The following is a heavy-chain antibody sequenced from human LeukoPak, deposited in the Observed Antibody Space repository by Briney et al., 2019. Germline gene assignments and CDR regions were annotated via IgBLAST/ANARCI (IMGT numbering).Heavy chain of an antibody. J-gene: IGHJ4*02. D-gene: IGHD3-3*01. CDR2: ISYDGTNK. V-gene: IGHV3-30*18. CDR1: GFTFSDYD. Sequence: GRSLRLSCAASGFTFSDYDMHWVRQAPGKGLEWVAVISYDGTNKYYADSVKGRFTISRDNSKSTLYLQMNSLRAEDTAVYYCAKENDFVYWGQGTLVTVSS. CDR3: AKENDFVY.